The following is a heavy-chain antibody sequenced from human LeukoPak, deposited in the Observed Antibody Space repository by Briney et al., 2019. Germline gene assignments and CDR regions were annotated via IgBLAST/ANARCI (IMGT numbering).Heavy chain of an antibody. D-gene: IGHD5-24*01. Sequence: GGSLRLSCAASGFTFSGYYMSWVRQAPGKGLEWLSYISSSGRTIYYADSVKGRFTVSWDNAQNSLYLQMYSLRAEDTAVYYCTRHHTDGYNFWYWGPGALVTVSS. CDR2: ISSSGRTI. CDR3: TRHHTDGYNFWY. CDR1: GFTFSGYY. V-gene: IGHV3-11*04. J-gene: IGHJ4*02.